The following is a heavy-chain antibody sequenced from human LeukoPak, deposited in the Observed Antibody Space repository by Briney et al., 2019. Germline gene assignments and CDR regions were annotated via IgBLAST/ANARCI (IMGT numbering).Heavy chain of an antibody. D-gene: IGHD1-26*01. CDR1: GGSISSYY. V-gene: IGHV4-59*01. J-gene: IGHJ4*02. Sequence: SETLSLTCTVSGGSISSYYWSWIRQPPGKGLEWIGYIYYSGSTNYNPSLKSRVTISVDTSKNQFSLKLSSVTAADTAVYYGARGFYSGSQYYFDYWGQGTLVTVSS. CDR2: IYYSGST. CDR3: ARGFYSGSQYYFDY.